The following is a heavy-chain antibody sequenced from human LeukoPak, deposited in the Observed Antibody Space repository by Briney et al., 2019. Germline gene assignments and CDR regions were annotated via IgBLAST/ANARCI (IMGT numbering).Heavy chain of an antibody. Sequence: GGSLRLSCAASGFTFSSYSMNWVRQAPGKGLEWVSYISSSSSTIYYADSVKGRFTISRDNAKNSLYLQMNSLRAEDTAVYYCANGGEMATTRGGYWGQGTLVTVSS. V-gene: IGHV3-48*01. CDR2: ISSSSSTI. J-gene: IGHJ4*02. CDR1: GFTFSSYS. CDR3: ANGGEMATTRGGY. D-gene: IGHD5-24*01.